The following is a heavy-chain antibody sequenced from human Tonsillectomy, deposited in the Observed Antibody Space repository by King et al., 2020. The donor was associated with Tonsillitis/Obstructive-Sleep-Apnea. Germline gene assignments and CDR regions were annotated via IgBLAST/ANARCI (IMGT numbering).Heavy chain of an antibody. V-gene: IGHV4-34*01. CDR3: ARIGYCSSTSCYERGYYFDY. CDR2: INHSGST. CDR1: GGSFSGYY. Sequence: QVQLQQWGAGLLKPSETLSLTCAVYGGSFSGYYWSWIRQPQGKGLEWFGEINHSGSTNYNPSLKGRVTISVDTSKNQFSLKLSSVTAADTAVYYCARIGYCSSTSCYERGYYFDYWGQGTLVTVSS. J-gene: IGHJ4*02. D-gene: IGHD2-2*01.